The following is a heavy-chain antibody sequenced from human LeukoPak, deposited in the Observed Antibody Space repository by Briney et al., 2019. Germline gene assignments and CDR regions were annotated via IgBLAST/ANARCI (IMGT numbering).Heavy chain of an antibody. D-gene: IGHD6-19*01. CDR2: ISSSSSTI. V-gene: IGHV3-48*02. J-gene: IGHJ3*02. Sequence: GGSLRLSCAASGFTFSSYSVNWVRQAPGKGLEWVSYISSSSSTIYYADSVKGRFTISRDNAKNSLYLQMNSLRDEDTAVYYCARDIQQWLVRDAFDIWGQGTMVTVSS. CDR1: GFTFSSYS. CDR3: ARDIQQWLVRDAFDI.